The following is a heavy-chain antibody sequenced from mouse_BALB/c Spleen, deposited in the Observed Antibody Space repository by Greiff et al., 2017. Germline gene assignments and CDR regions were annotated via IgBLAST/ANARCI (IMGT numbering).Heavy chain of an antibody. CDR1: GYTFTDYA. D-gene: IGHD2-1*01. CDR2: ISTYYGDA. CDR3: ARRYGNYVTWMDY. J-gene: IGHJ4*01. Sequence: VKLMESGAELVRPGVSVKISCKGSGYTFTDYAMHWVKQSHAKSLEWIGVISTYYGDASYNQKFKGKATMTVDKSSSTAYMELARLTSEDSAIYYCARRYGNYVTWMDYWGQGTSVTVSS. V-gene: IGHV1S137*01.